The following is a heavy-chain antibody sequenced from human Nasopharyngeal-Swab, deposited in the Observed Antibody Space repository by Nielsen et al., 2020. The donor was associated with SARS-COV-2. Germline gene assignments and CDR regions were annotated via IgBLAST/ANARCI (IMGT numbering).Heavy chain of an antibody. D-gene: IGHD3-10*01. J-gene: IGHJ4*02. Sequence: SETLSLTSTVSGGSISSYYWSWIRQPPGKGLEWIGYIYYSGSTNYNPSLKSRVTISVDTSKNQFSLKLSSVTAADTAVYYCARDTGFRELDYWGQGTLVTVSS. CDR2: IYYSGST. CDR3: ARDTGFRELDY. V-gene: IGHV4-59*01. CDR1: GGSISSYY.